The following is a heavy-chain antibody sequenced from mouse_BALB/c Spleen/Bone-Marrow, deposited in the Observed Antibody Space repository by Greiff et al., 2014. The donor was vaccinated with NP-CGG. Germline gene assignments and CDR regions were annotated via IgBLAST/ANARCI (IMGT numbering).Heavy chain of an antibody. J-gene: IGHJ2*01. Sequence: VQLKESGGGLVQPGGSLRLSCATSGFTFTDYYMNWVRQPPGKALEWLGFIRNKANGYTTEYSASVKGRFTISRDNSQSTLYLQMNTLRAEDSATYYCARDSRSTVSHFDYWGQGTTLTVSS. CDR1: GFTFTDYY. CDR3: ARDSRSTVSHFDY. V-gene: IGHV7-3*02. D-gene: IGHD1-1*01. CDR2: IRNKANGYTT.